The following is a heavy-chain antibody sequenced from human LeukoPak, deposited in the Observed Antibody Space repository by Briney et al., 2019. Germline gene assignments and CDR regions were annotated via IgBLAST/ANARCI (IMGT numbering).Heavy chain of an antibody. CDR2: IYYSGST. CDR3: ARDSYSGSYWGWFDP. V-gene: IGHV4-39*07. Sequence: SETLSLTCTVSGGSISSSSYYWGWIRQPPGKGLEWIGSIYYSGSTYYNPSLKSRVTISVDTSKDQFSLKLSSVTAADTAVYCCARDSYSGSYWGWFDPWGQGTLVTVSS. CDR1: GGSISSSSYY. J-gene: IGHJ5*02. D-gene: IGHD1-26*01.